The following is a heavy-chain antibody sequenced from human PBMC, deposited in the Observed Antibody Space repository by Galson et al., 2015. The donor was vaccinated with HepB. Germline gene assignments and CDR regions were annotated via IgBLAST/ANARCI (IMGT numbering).Heavy chain of an antibody. CDR1: GFTFSSYG. V-gene: IGHV3-33*01. J-gene: IGHJ5*02. Sequence: LRLSCAASGFTFSSYGMHWVRQAPGKGLEWVAVIWYDGSNKYYADSVKGRFTISRDNSKNTLYLQMNSLRAEDTAVYYCARNSGSYWFDPWGQGTLVTVSS. CDR2: IWYDGSNK. CDR3: ARNSGSYWFDP. D-gene: IGHD3-10*01.